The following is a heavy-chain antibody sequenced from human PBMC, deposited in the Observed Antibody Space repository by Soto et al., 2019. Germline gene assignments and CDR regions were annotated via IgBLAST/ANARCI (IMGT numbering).Heavy chain of an antibody. D-gene: IGHD5-18*01. Sequence: SETLSLTCTVSGGSISSGGYYWSWIRQHPGKGLEWIGYIYYSGSTYYNPSLKSRVTISVDTSKNQFSLKLSSVTAADTAVYYCARDDRYSYGQSRARGMDVWGQGTTVTVSS. J-gene: IGHJ6*02. CDR1: GGSISSGGYY. V-gene: IGHV4-31*03. CDR3: ARDDRYSYGQSRARGMDV. CDR2: IYYSGST.